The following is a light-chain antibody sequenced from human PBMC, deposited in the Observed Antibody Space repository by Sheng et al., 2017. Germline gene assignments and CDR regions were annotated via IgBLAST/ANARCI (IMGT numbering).Light chain of an antibody. V-gene: IGLV2-23*02. CDR3: CAYASTTTLV. Sequence: QSALTQPASVSGSPGQSITISCTGTSSDVGSYNFVSWYQQHPGKAPKLVIYEVNKRPSEVSNRFSGSKSGNTASLTISGLQPEDEADYYCCAYASTTTLVFGGGTKVTV. CDR2: EVN. CDR1: SSDVGSYNF. J-gene: IGLJ2*01.